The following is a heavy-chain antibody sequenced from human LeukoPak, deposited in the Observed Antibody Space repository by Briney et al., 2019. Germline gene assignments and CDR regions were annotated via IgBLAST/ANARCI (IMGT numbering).Heavy chain of an antibody. Sequence: PGGSLRLSCVASGFTFSNYAMSWVRQAPGKGLEWVSGIFGSTGSTGSTYYADSVKGRVTISRDNSRNTVYLQMNSLRAEDTAVYYCAKRGTTVTTMDAFDIWGQGTMVTVSS. CDR3: AKRGTTVTTMDAFDI. CDR1: GFTFSNYA. CDR2: IFGSTGSTGST. J-gene: IGHJ3*02. D-gene: IGHD4-17*01. V-gene: IGHV3-23*01.